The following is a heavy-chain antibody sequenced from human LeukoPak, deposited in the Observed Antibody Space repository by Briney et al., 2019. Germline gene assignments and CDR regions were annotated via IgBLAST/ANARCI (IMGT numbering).Heavy chain of an antibody. Sequence: GGSLRLSCAVSGFIVSDNYMSWVRQAPGKGLEWVSVIYSGGATYHSDSVKGRFTISRDNSKNTLYLQMNSLRAEDTAVYYCASGSYSNYDFDYWGQGTLVTVSS. D-gene: IGHD4-11*01. CDR2: IYSGGAT. CDR3: ASGSYSNYDFDY. V-gene: IGHV3-53*05. J-gene: IGHJ4*02. CDR1: GFIVSDNY.